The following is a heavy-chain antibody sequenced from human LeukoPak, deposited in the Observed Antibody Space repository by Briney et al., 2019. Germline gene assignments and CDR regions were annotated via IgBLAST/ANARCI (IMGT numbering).Heavy chain of an antibody. CDR3: ARDVVAAAGAWDY. Sequence: SETLSLTCTVSGDSISGSSYYWGWIRQPPGKGLEWIGSIYYSGSTFYNPSLKSRVTMSVDTSKNQFSLKLSSVTAADTAVYYCARDVVAAAGAWDYWGQGTLVTVSS. J-gene: IGHJ4*02. D-gene: IGHD6-13*01. CDR2: IYYSGST. CDR1: GDSISGSSYY. V-gene: IGHV4-39*07.